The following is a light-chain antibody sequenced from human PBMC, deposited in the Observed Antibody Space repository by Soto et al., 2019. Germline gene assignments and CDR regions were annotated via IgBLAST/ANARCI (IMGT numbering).Light chain of an antibody. CDR1: SNVICSYNY. V-gene: IGLV2-14*01. J-gene: IGLJ1*01. CDR2: EVS. Sequence: QSVLTQPASVSGSPGQWIAISCNGNSNVICSYNYVSWYQQHPGKAPKLIIHEVSNRPSGISDHFSGSKSGNTASLTISGLQADDEADYYCSSHTTYSTRIFGTGTKVTVL. CDR3: SSHTTYSTRI.